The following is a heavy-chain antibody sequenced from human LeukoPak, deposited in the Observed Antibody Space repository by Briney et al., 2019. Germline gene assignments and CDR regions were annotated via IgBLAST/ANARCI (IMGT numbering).Heavy chain of an antibody. Sequence: GGSLRLSCTASGWMHFVRQGPGKGLVWVSGINLDGTGTYYADSVKGRFTISRDNAKNSLYLQLNSLRAEDTAVYYCARDHRYSTISWFDPWGQGTLVTVSS. J-gene: IGHJ5*02. CDR2: INLDGTGT. D-gene: IGHD5-12*01. CDR1: GW. CDR3: ARDHRYSTISWFDP. V-gene: IGHV3-74*01.